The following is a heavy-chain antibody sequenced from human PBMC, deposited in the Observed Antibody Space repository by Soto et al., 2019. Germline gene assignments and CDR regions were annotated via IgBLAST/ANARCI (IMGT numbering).Heavy chain of an antibody. V-gene: IGHV6-1*01. D-gene: IGHD3-16*01. CDR1: GDSVSTNSAT. Sequence: PSQTLSLTCAISGDSVSTNSATWDWIRQSPSRGLEWLGRTYYRSKWYNDYAVSVKGRITINPDTSTSTAYMELRSLRSDDTAVYYCARDWFGVDYWGQGTLVTVSS. CDR3: ARDWFGVDY. CDR2: TYYRSKWYN. J-gene: IGHJ4*02.